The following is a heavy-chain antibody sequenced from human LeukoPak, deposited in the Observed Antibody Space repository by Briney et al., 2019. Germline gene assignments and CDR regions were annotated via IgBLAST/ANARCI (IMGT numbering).Heavy chain of an antibody. CDR2: IYKSANT. D-gene: IGHD3-22*01. Sequence: PSEPLSLPCSLSGDSISCPFWRWLRQPAPRGGAWVGYIYKSANTNHNPSLQRRATMPVVTSKRQFSLQLTSVSAADTAVYYGARRFSSRSDGNRYYYGHDAFDVWGQGTLVTVSS. CDR3: ARRFSSRSDGNRYYYGHDAFDV. V-gene: IGHV4-59*08. J-gene: IGHJ3*01. CDR1: GDSISCPF.